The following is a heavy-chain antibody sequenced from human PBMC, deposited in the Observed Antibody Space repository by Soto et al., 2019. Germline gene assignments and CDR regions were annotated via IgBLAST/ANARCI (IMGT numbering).Heavy chain of an antibody. J-gene: IGHJ4*02. CDR1: GYTFTSYG. V-gene: IGHV1-18*01. Sequence: QVQLVQSGAEVKKPGASVKVSCKASGYTFTSYGISWVRQAPGQGLEWMGWISAYNGNTNYAQKLEGRVTMTTETSTSTAYMELRSLRTDETAVYYCTRPRGSMITFGGVIVRYYFDYWGQGTLVTVSS. CDR2: ISAYNGNT. CDR3: TRPRGSMITFGGVIVRYYFDY. D-gene: IGHD3-16*02.